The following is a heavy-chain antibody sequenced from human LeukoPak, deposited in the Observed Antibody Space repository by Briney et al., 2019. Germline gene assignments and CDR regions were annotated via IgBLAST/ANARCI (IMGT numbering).Heavy chain of an antibody. Sequence: GGSLRLSCAASGFTFSSYSLNWVRQAPGKGLEWVSFISTSSSYIYYADSVKGRFTISRDNAKNSLYLQMNSLRAEDTAVYYCARTVCSSTSCYARYYYYMDVWGKGTTVTVSS. CDR3: ARTVCSSTSCYARYYYYMDV. CDR1: GFTFSSYS. CDR2: ISTSSSYI. V-gene: IGHV3-21*01. J-gene: IGHJ6*03. D-gene: IGHD2-2*01.